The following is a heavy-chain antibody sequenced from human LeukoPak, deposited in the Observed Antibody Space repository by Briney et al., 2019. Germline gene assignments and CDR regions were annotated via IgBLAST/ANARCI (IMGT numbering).Heavy chain of an antibody. J-gene: IGHJ3*02. CDR2: MNPNSGDA. CDR1: GYIFTTYN. CDR3: AQDRGSLVAFDI. D-gene: IGHD3-16*01. Sequence: ASVKVSCKASGYIFTTYNINWVRQATGQGLEWVGWMNPNSGDAGYAQQFQGRVTSTRDTPISTAYMELSSLTFEDTAVYYCAQDRGSLVAFDIWGQGTVVTVSS. V-gene: IGHV1-8*03.